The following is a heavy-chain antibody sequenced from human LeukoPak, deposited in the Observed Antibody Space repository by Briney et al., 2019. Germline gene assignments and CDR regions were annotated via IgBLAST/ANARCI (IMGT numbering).Heavy chain of an antibody. D-gene: IGHD3-22*01. CDR1: GGSISSGDYY. Sequence: SETLSLTCTVSGGSISSGDYYWSCIRQPPGKGLEWIGYIYYSGSTYYNPSLKSRVTISVDTSKNQFSLKLSSVTAADTAVYYCARRAYYDSSGYYFDYWGQGTLVTVSS. CDR2: IYYSGST. CDR3: ARRAYYDSSGYYFDY. J-gene: IGHJ4*02. V-gene: IGHV4-30-4*01.